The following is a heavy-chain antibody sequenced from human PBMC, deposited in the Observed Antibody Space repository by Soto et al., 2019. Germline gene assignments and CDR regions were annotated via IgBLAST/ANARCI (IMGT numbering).Heavy chain of an antibody. J-gene: IGHJ6*02. CDR2: ISSSSSYI. V-gene: IGHV3-21*01. CDR3: ARDSDLYNGGDYYYYYGMDV. CDR1: GFTFSSYS. Sequence: PGGSLRLSCAASGFTFSSYSMNWVRQAPGKGLEWVSSISSSSSYIYYADSVKGRFTISRDNAKNSLYLQMNSLRAEDTAVYYCARDSDLYNGGDYYYYYGMDVWGQGTTVTVSS. D-gene: IGHD2-21*02.